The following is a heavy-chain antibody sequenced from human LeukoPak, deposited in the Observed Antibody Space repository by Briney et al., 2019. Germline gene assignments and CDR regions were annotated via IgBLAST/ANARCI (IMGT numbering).Heavy chain of an antibody. CDR1: GGSFSGYY. J-gene: IGHJ5*02. V-gene: IGHV4-34*01. Sequence: SETLSVTCAVYGGSFSGYYWSWIRQPPGNGLEWIGEINHSGSTNYNPSLKSRVTISVDTSKNQFSLKLSSVTAADTAVYYCASYSYSYGFNWFDPWGQGTLVTVSS. D-gene: IGHD5-18*01. CDR2: INHSGST. CDR3: ASYSYSYGFNWFDP.